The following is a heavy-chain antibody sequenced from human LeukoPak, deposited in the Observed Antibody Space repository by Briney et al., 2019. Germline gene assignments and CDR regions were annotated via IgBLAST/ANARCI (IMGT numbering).Heavy chain of an antibody. J-gene: IGHJ1*01. Sequence: TGGSLRLSCAASGFTFASYAMTWVRQAPGKGLEWVSSLSASGADTYYAVFVQGRFTISRDNSKNTLDLQMNSLRAEDTALYYCAPNYYASGSYEHFHHWGQGTLVAVSS. V-gene: IGHV3-23*01. CDR1: GFTFASYA. CDR3: APNYYASGSYEHFHH. D-gene: IGHD3-10*01. CDR2: LSASGADT.